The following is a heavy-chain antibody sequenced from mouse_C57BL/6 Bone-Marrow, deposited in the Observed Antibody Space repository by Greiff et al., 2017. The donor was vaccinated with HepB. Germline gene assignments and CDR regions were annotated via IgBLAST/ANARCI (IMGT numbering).Heavy chain of an antibody. Sequence: EVQLVESGGGLVQPGGSLSLSCAASGFTFTDYYMSWVRQPPGKALEWLGFIRNKANGYTTEYSASVKGRFTISRDNSQSILYLQMNALRADDSATYYCARYAYGSLDYWGQGTTLTVSS. CDR1: GFTFTDYY. D-gene: IGHD1-1*01. J-gene: IGHJ2*01. CDR3: ARYAYGSLDY. V-gene: IGHV7-3*01. CDR2: IRNKANGYTT.